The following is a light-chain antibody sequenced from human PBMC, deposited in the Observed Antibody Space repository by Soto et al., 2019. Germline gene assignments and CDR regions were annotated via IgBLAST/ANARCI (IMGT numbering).Light chain of an antibody. V-gene: IGKV1-5*03. CDR1: QSIDNW. CDR2: EAS. Sequence: DIQMTQSPSTLSASVGDRVTITCRSSQSIDNWLAWYQQKPGKAPKLLIHEASSLESGVPSRFSGSGYGTEFTLTISSLQTDDFATYYCQQYNTYSFTFGQGTKLEIK. CDR3: QQYNTYSFT. J-gene: IGKJ2*01.